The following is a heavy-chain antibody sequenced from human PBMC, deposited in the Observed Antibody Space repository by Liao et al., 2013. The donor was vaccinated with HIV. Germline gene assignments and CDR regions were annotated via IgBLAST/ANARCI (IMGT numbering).Heavy chain of an antibody. D-gene: IGHD6-13*01. J-gene: IGHJ4*02. CDR3: ARERIAAAGTPKYYFDY. CDR1: GGSISSYY. CDR2: IYYSGTT. V-gene: IGHV4-59*12. Sequence: QVQLQESGPGLVKPSETLSLTCTVSGGSISSYYWSWIRQPPGKGLEWIGYIYYSGTTKYNPSLKSRVTISVDTSKNQFSLKLSSVTAADTAVYYCARERIAAAGTPKYYFDYWGQGTLVTVSS.